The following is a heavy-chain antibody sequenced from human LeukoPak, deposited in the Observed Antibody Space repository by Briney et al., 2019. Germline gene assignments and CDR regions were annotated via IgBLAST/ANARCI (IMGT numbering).Heavy chain of an antibody. CDR2: ISGSGGST. CDR1: GFTFCSYA. CDR3: AKEERWLHHFDY. J-gene: IGHJ4*02. D-gene: IGHD5-24*01. Sequence: GGSLRLSCAASGFTFCSYAMGLVRQAPGKGLEWVSAISGSGGSTYYADSVKGRFTISRDNSKNTLYLQMNSLRAEDTAVYYCAKEERWLHHFDYWGQGTLVTVSS. V-gene: IGHV3-23*01.